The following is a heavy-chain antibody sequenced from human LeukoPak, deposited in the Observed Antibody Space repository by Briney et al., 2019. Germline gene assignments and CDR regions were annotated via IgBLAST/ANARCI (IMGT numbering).Heavy chain of an antibody. CDR3: AKGGYNPFDY. J-gene: IGHJ4*02. CDR2: ISGSGGST. V-gene: IGHV3-23*01. D-gene: IGHD5-24*01. CDR1: GFTFSTYS. Sequence: GGSLRLSCPPSGFTFSTYSMSWVRQPPGRGLAWVSAISGSGGSTYYADSVKGRFTISRDNSKNTLYLQMNSLRAEDTAVYYCAKGGYNPFDYWGQGTLVTVSS.